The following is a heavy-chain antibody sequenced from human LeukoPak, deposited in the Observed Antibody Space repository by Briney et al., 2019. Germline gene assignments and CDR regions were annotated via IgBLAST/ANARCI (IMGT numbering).Heavy chain of an antibody. J-gene: IGHJ4*02. CDR1: GFTFSSYS. CDR3: ASQRVATEDYDY. V-gene: IGHV3-21*01. D-gene: IGHD5-12*01. Sequence: SGGSLRLSCAASGFTFSSYSMNWVRQAPGKGLEWVSSISSSSSYIYYADSVKGRFTISRDNAKNSLYLQMNSLRAEDTAVYYCASQRVATEDYDYWGQGTLVTVSS. CDR2: ISSSSSYI.